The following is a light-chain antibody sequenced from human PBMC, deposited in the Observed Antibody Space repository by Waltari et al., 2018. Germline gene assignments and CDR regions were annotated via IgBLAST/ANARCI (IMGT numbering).Light chain of an antibody. CDR3: QQYYGTPLT. Sequence: DIVMTQPPESLTLSLGERATINCKSSQSVLSSSNNKNYLAWYQQKPGPPPKLLIHWASTRESGVPDRFSGSGSATDFTLIISSLQAEDVAVYYCQQYYGTPLTFGGGTKVAIK. CDR2: WAS. J-gene: IGKJ4*01. CDR1: QSVLSSSNNKNY. V-gene: IGKV4-1*01.